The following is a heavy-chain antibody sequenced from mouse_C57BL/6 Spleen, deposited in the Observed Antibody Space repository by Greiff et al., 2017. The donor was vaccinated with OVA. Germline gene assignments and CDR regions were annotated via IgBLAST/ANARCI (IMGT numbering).Heavy chain of an antibody. CDR2: ISYDGSN. J-gene: IGHJ3*01. CDR1: GYSITSGYY. V-gene: IGHV3-6*01. D-gene: IGHD2-4*01. CDR3: ARGDYDEDPFAY. Sequence: EVKLMESGPGLVKPSQSLSLTCSVTGYSITSGYYWNWIRQFPGNKLEWMGYISYDGSNNYNPSLKNRISITRDTSKNQFFLKLNSVTTEDTATYYCARGDYDEDPFAYWGQGTLVTVSA.